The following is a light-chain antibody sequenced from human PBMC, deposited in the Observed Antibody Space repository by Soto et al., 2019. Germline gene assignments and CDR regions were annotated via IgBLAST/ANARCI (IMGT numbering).Light chain of an antibody. Sequence: QSALTQPASVSGSPGQSITLSCTGTSSDVGGYDYVSWYQQHPGKAPKLMIYNVSIRPSGVSNRFSGSKSGNTASLTISGLQAEDEGEYYCKSYTSSSTLYVFGTGTKLTVL. V-gene: IGLV2-14*03. CDR1: SSDVGGYDY. CDR2: NVS. CDR3: KSYTSSSTLYV. J-gene: IGLJ1*01.